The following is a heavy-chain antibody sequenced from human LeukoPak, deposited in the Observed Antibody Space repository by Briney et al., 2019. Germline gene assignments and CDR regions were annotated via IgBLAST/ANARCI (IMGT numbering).Heavy chain of an antibody. V-gene: IGHV4-31*03. J-gene: IGHJ4*02. CDR2: IYYSGST. D-gene: IGHD3-3*01. CDR1: GGSISSGGYY. Sequence: PSETLSLTCTVSGGSISSGGYYWSWIRQHPGKGLEWIGYIYYSGSTYYNPSLKSRVTISVDTSKNQFSLKLSSVTAADTAVYYCARGPYDFWSGYPTHFDYWGQGTLVTVSS. CDR3: ARGPYDFWSGYPTHFDY.